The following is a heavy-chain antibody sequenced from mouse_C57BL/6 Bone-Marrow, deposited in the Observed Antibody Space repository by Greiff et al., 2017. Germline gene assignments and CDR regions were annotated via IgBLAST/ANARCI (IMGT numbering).Heavy chain of an antibody. Sequence: QVQLQQPGAELVKPGASVKMSCKASGYTFTSYWITWVKQRPGQGLEWIGDIYPGSGSTNYNEKFKSKAKLTVDTTSSTAYMQLSSLTSEDSAVYYCARPYYSNYWYFDVWGTGTTVTVSS. D-gene: IGHD2-5*01. CDR3: ARPYYSNYWYFDV. CDR2: IYPGSGST. V-gene: IGHV1-55*01. CDR1: GYTFTSYW. J-gene: IGHJ1*03.